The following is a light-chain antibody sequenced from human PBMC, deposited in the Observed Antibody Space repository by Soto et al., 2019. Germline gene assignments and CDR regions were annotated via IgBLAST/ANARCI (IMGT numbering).Light chain of an antibody. CDR2: FDS. CDR3: QRYYGIPLT. V-gene: IGKV4-1*01. Sequence: DFVMTQSPDSLAVSLCDRATINCKSSQSVLYGSNNKNYLAWYQQKPGQPPKLLINFDSTRQSGVPDRFSGSGSGTDFNLTISSLQAEDVAVYYCQRYYGIPLTFGGGTRVEIK. J-gene: IGKJ4*01. CDR1: QSVLYGSNNKNY.